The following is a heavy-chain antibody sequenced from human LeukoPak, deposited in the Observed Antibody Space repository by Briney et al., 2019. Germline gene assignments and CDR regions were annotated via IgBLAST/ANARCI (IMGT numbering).Heavy chain of an antibody. V-gene: IGHV1-18*04. CDR1: GYTFTSYG. CDR2: ISAYNGNT. Sequence: GASVKVSCKASGYTFTSYGISWVRQAPGQGPEWMGWISAYNGNTNYAQKLQGRVTMTTDTSTSTAYMELRSLRSDDTAVYYCARDDDGDEDYYYYGMDVWGKGTTVTVSP. D-gene: IGHD4-17*01. J-gene: IGHJ6*04. CDR3: ARDDDGDEDYYYYGMDV.